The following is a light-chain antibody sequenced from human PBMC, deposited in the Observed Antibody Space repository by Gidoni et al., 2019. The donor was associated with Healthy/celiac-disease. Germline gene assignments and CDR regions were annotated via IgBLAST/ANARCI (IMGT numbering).Light chain of an antibody. J-gene: IGLJ2*01. CDR3: QSYDSSLSGNVV. V-gene: IGLV1-40*01. CDR1: SSNIGAGYD. Sequence: QSVLTQPPSVSGDPGQRGTISGTGSSSNIGAGYDVHWYQQLPGTAPKLLINGNSNRPSGVPDRFSGSKAGTSASLAITGLQAEDEADYFCQSYDSSLSGNVVFGGGTKLTVL. CDR2: GNS.